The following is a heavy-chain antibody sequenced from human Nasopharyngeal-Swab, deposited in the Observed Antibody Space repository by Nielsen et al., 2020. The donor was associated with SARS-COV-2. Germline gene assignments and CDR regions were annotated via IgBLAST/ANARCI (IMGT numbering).Heavy chain of an antibody. CDR1: GGSISSSSYY. V-gene: IGHV4-39*01. CDR2: IYYSGST. D-gene: IGHD3-10*01. Sequence: SETLSLTCTVSGGSISSSSYYWGWIRQPPGKGLEWIGSIYYSGSTYYNPSLKSRVTISVDTSKNQFSLKLSSVTAADTAAYYCARHLPGGSGSYWEYSFDYWGQGTLVTVSS. J-gene: IGHJ4*02. CDR3: ARHLPGGSGSYWEYSFDY.